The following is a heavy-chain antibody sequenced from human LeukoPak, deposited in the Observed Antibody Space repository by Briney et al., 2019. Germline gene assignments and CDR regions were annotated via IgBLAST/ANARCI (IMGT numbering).Heavy chain of an antibody. D-gene: IGHD2-15*01. J-gene: IGHJ3*02. CDR1: GFIFSNYF. CDR3: ATSRYCSGGDCYSLAFDI. Sequence: GGSLRLSCAAYGFIFSNYFMHWVRQAPGKGLEYISAISRTGSTTYYTNSVKGRFTISRDNSKNTLYLQMGGLGSEDMAVYYCATSRYCSGGDCYSLAFDIWGQGTMVTVSS. CDR2: ISRTGSTT. V-gene: IGHV3-64*01.